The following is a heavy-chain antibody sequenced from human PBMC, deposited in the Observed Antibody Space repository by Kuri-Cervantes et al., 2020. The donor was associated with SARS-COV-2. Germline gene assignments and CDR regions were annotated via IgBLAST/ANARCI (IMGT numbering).Heavy chain of an antibody. V-gene: IGHV3-30*04. CDR3: AKLGSSPGYYYYMDV. CDR2: ISYDGSNK. D-gene: IGHD6-6*01. J-gene: IGHJ6*03. Sequence: GESLKISCAASGFTFSSYAMHWVRQAPGKGLEWVAVISYDGSNKYYADSVKGRFTISRDNSKNTLYLQMNSLRAEDTAVYYCAKLGSSPGYYYYMDVWGKGTTVTVSS. CDR1: GFTFSSYA.